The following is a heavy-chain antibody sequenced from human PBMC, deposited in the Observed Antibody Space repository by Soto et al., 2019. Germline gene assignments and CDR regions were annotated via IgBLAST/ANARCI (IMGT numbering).Heavy chain of an antibody. J-gene: IGHJ4*02. D-gene: IGHD3-16*01. V-gene: IGHV3-7*01. CDR1: GFTFSDYW. Sequence: GGSLRLSCAASGFTFSDYWMTWVRQAPGKGLEWVANIKPDGSEKYYVDSVKGRFTISRDNAKNSLYLQMNSLRAEDTAVYHCARDVLGPFDYWGQGTLVTVSS. CDR2: IKPDGSEK. CDR3: ARDVLGPFDY.